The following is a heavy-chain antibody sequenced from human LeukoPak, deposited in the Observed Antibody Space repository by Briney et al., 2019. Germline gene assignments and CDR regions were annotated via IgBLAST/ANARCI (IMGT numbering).Heavy chain of an antibody. Sequence: GGSLRLSCAASGFTFSSYWMHWVRQAPGKGLVWVSRINRDGSSTSYADSVKGRFTVSRDNAKNSLYLQMNSLRAEDTGLYYCARYCGGGSCFDYWGRGTLVTVSS. V-gene: IGHV3-74*01. D-gene: IGHD2-15*01. J-gene: IGHJ4*02. CDR2: INRDGSST. CDR3: ARYCGGGSCFDY. CDR1: GFTFSSYW.